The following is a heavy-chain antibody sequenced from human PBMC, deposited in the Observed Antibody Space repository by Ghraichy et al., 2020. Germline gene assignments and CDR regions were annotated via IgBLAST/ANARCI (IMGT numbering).Heavy chain of an antibody. CDR3: AKDLGIAAAGIDY. CDR1: GFTFSSYG. J-gene: IGHJ4*02. D-gene: IGHD6-13*01. V-gene: IGHV3-30*02. CDR2: IRYDGSNK. Sequence: GGSLRLSCAASGFTFSSYGMHWVRQAPGKGLEWVAFIRYDGSNKYYADSVKGRFTISRDNSKNTLYLQMNSLRAEDTAVYYCAKDLGIAAAGIDYWGQGTLVTVSS.